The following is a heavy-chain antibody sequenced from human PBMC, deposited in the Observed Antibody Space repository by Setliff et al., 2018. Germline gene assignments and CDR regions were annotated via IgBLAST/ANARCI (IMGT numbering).Heavy chain of an antibody. CDR2: IHHSGKA. D-gene: IGHD2-21*02. V-gene: IGHV4-38-2*01. CDR1: GFSISSGYY. CDR3: ARAHCIGGYCYYGYFQY. J-gene: IGHJ1*01. Sequence: SETLSLTCAVSGFSISSGYYWGWIRQPPGKGLEWIVNIHHSGKAYYNPSLKSRVTMSVDTSKNHVSLKLSSVTAADTAVYYCARAHCIGGYCYYGYFQYWGQGTLVTVSS.